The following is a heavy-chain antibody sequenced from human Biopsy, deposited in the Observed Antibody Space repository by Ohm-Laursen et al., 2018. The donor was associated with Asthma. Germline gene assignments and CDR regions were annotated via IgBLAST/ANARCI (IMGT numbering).Heavy chain of an antibody. J-gene: IGHJ3*02. CDR1: GFVFRSHA. CDR2: ISKDASTQ. Sequence: SLRLSCAASGFVFRSHAMHWVRQAPGKGLEWVGVISKDASTQDYADSVKGRFTMARDNSKNTLDLQMNSLREEDTAVYYCVRDGTDDAFDIWSQGTVVSVSS. CDR3: VRDGTDDAFDI. D-gene: IGHD1-1*01. V-gene: IGHV3-30*01.